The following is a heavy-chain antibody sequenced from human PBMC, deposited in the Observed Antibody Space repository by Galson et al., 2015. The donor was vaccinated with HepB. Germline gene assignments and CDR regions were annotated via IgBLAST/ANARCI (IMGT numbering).Heavy chain of an antibody. CDR3: ARYSSSSGYYYYYGMDV. CDR2: IIPILGIA. V-gene: IGHV1-69*02. J-gene: IGHJ6*02. D-gene: IGHD6-13*01. Sequence: SVKVSCKASGGTFSSYTISWVRQAPGQGLEWMGRIIPILGIANYAQKFQGRVTITADKSTSTAYMELSSLRSEDTAVYYCARYSSSSGYYYYYGMDVWGQGTTVTVSS. CDR1: GGTFSSYT.